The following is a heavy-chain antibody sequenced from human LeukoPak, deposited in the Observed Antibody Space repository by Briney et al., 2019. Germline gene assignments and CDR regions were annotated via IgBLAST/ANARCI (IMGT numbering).Heavy chain of an antibody. J-gene: IGHJ4*02. D-gene: IGHD3-10*01. CDR3: ARDQAVYYYGSGSYYTHFDY. Sequence: GASVKVSCTASGYTFTIYGISWVRQAPGQGLEWMGWISGYNGNTHYAQKFQDRVTMTTDISTSTAYMELRSLRSDDTAVYYCARDQAVYYYGSGSYYTHFDYWGQGTLDTVSS. CDR1: GYTFTIYG. CDR2: ISGYNGNT. V-gene: IGHV1-18*01.